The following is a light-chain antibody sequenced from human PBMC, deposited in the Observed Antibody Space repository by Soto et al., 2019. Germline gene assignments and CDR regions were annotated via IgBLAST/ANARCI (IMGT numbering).Light chain of an antibody. CDR3: SSYTTSSTYA. J-gene: IGLJ1*01. CDR2: DVS. V-gene: IGLV2-14*01. Sequence: QSVLTQPASVSGSPGQSITISCTGTSSDVGSYNYVSWYQQHPGKAPKVMIYDVSNRPSGVSYRFSGSKSGNTASLTISGLQAEDEADYYCSSYTTSSTYAFGTGTKLTVL. CDR1: SSDVGSYNY.